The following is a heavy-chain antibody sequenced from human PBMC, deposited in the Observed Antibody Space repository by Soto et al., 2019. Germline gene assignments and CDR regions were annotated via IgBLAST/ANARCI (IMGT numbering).Heavy chain of an antibody. CDR1: GGTFSTYA. D-gene: IGHD5-18*01. Sequence: GASVKVSCKAPGGTFSTYAISWVRQAPGQGLEWMGGIIPMFGTANYAQRFQDRVTITADESTNTVYMELSSLRSEDTAVYFCARDPGYSFGNTWGQGTLVTVSS. CDR3: ARDPGYSFGNT. V-gene: IGHV1-69*13. CDR2: IIPMFGTA. J-gene: IGHJ5*02.